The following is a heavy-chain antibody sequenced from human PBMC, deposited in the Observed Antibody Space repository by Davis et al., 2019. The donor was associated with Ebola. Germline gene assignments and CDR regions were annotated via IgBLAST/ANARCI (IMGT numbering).Heavy chain of an antibody. CDR3: ARDRYYTIDV. CDR1: GFTFSSYT. Sequence: GGSLRLSCAASGFTFSSYTMNWVRQAPGKGLEWVSSISSTSNYIYYADSMKGRFTISRDNAKNSLYLQMNSLRAEDTAVYYCARDRYYTIDVWGQGTTVTVSS. V-gene: IGHV3-21*06. D-gene: IGHD3-10*01. CDR2: ISSTSNYI. J-gene: IGHJ6*02.